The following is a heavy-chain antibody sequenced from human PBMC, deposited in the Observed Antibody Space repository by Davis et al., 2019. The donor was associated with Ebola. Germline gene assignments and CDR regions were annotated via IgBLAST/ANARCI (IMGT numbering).Heavy chain of an antibody. CDR1: GGTFTIYY. CDR2: IKYNDVTT. CDR3: TTTTLGYYSLDV. Sequence: ASVKVSCKASGGTFTIYYLHWVRQAPGQGLEGMGMIKYNDVTTRYAQNFQGRVTMTRDTSTSTIYMELTSLRSEDTAVYYCTTTTLGYYSLDVWGQGTSVTVSS. J-gene: IGHJ6*02. V-gene: IGHV1-46*01. D-gene: IGHD1-1*01.